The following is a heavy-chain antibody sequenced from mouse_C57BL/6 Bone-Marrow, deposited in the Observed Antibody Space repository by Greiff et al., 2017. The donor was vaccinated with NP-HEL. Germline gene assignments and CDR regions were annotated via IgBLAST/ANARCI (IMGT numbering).Heavy chain of an antibody. D-gene: IGHD2-3*01. CDR1: GFSLTSYA. CDR3: ARNWGWLPAWFAY. V-gene: IGHV2-9-1*01. Sequence: QVQLQQSGPGLVAPSQSLSITCTVSGFSLTSYAISWVRQPPGKGLEWLGVIWTGGGTNYNSALKSRLSISKDNSKSQVFLKMNSLQTDDTARYDCARNWGWLPAWFAYWGQGTLVTVSA. J-gene: IGHJ3*01. CDR2: IWTGGGT.